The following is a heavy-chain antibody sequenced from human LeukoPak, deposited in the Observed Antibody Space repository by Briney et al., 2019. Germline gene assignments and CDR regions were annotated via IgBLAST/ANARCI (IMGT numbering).Heavy chain of an antibody. CDR2: IYHSGST. CDR3: ARASSGYYYDY. D-gene: IGHD3-22*01. V-gene: IGHV4-30-2*01. Sequence: SETLSLTCAISGGSISSGGYSWSWIRQPPGKGLEWIGYIYHSGSTYYNPSLKSRVTISVDRSKNQFSLKLSSVTAADTAVYYCARASSGYYYDYWGQGTLVTVSS. J-gene: IGHJ4*02. CDR1: GGSISSGGYS.